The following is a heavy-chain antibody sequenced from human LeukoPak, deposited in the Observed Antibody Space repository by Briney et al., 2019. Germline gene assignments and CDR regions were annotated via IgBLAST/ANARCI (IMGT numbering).Heavy chain of an antibody. CDR1: GGSISNYY. D-gene: IGHD3-16*01. Sequence: PSETLSLTCSVSGGSISNYYWSWIRQPAGKGLEWIGRFYNSGSTNCNPSLKSRVTMSVDTSKNQFSLKLSFVTAADTAVYYCARVGDYALKDWGQGTLVTVSS. J-gene: IGHJ4*02. V-gene: IGHV4-4*07. CDR3: ARVGDYALKD. CDR2: FYNSGST.